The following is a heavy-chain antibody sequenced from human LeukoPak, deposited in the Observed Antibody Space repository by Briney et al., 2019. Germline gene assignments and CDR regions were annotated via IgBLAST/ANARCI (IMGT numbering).Heavy chain of an antibody. D-gene: IGHD1-14*01. CDR1: GFTFSNFA. CDR3: ATSARITPTFYFDY. V-gene: IGHV3-23*01. Sequence: GGSLRLSCAASGFTFSNFAMAWVRQAPGKGLDWVSVISGRGGSYSTDSVKGRFTISRDNSMHTVFLQMCSLSAEDTAVYYCATSARITPTFYFDYWGRGPPVTVSS. CDR2: ISGRGGS. J-gene: IGHJ4*02.